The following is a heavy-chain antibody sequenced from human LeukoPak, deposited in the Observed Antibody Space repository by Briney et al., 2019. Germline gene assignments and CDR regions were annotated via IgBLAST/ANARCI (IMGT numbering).Heavy chain of an antibody. V-gene: IGHV1-18*01. CDR1: GYTFTSYG. Sequence: ASVKVSCKASGYTFTSYGISWVRQAPGQGLEWMGWISAYNGNTNYAQKLQGRVTMTTDTSTSTAYMELRSLRSDDTAVYYCARDLDYDSSGYYPIRYYYGMDVWGQGTTVTVSS. CDR2: ISAYNGNT. CDR3: ARDLDYDSSGYYPIRYYYGMDV. D-gene: IGHD3-22*01. J-gene: IGHJ6*02.